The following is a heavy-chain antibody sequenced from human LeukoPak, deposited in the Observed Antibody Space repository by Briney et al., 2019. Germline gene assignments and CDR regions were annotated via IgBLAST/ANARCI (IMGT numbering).Heavy chain of an antibody. Sequence: KTSETLSLTCTVSGASITNYYWSWIRQSAGKGLEWIGRIYPSGSTHSNPSLKSRVTMSLDTSKNQFSLGLSSVTAADTAVYYRARVRPNWNDGTFDYWGQGTLVTVSS. V-gene: IGHV4-4*07. CDR2: IYPSGST. J-gene: IGHJ4*02. CDR3: ARVRPNWNDGTFDY. CDR1: GASITNYY. D-gene: IGHD1-1*01.